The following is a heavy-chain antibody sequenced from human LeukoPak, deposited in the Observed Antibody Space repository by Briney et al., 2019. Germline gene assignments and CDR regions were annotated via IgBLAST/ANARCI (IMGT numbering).Heavy chain of an antibody. Sequence: ASVKVSCTASGGTFSSYAISWVRQAPGQGLEWMGRIIPILGIANYAQKFQGRVTITADKSTSTAYMELSSLRSEDTAVYYCAPIAVAGRLPNFDYWGQGTLVTVSS. CDR1: GGTFSSYA. D-gene: IGHD6-19*01. J-gene: IGHJ4*02. V-gene: IGHV1-69*04. CDR3: APIAVAGRLPNFDY. CDR2: IIPILGIA.